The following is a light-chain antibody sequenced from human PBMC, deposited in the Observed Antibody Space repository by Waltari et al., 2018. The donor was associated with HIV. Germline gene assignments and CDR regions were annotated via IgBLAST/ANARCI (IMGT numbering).Light chain of an antibody. V-gene: IGLV2-14*01. CDR2: EVS. CDR3: SSYTSSRV. Sequence: QSALTQPASVSGSPGQSITISCNGTSSDVGGYNYVSWYQQHPGKAPKLMIYEVSNRPSGVSNRFSGSKSGNTASLTISGLQAEDEADYYCSSYTSSRVFGGGTKLTVL. J-gene: IGLJ2*01. CDR1: SSDVGGYNY.